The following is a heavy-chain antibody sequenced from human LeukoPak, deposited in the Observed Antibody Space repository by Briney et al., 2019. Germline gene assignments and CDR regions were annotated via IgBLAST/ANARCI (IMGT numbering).Heavy chain of an antibody. Sequence: SQTLSLTCTVSGGSISSGSYYWSWIRQPAGKGLEWIGRIYTSGSTNYNPSLKSRVTISVYTSKNQFSLKLSSVTAADTAVYYCARDLYYYDSSGYYLWGFDIWGQGTMVTVSS. V-gene: IGHV4-61*02. CDR1: GGSISSGSYY. J-gene: IGHJ3*02. D-gene: IGHD3-22*01. CDR2: IYTSGST. CDR3: ARDLYYYDSSGYYLWGFDI.